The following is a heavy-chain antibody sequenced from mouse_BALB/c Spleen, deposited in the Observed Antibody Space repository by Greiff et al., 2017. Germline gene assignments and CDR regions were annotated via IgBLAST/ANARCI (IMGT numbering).Heavy chain of an antibody. J-gene: IGHJ3*01. CDR1: GFTFNTYA. V-gene: IGHV10-3*03. CDR2: IRSKSNNYAT. CDR3: VRDLDGNYPY. D-gene: IGHD2-1*01. Sequence: DVQLVESGGGLVQPKGSLKLSCAASGFTFNTYAMHWVCQAPGKGLEWVARIRSKSNNYATYYADSVKDRFTISRDDSQSMLYLQMNNLKTEDTAMYYCVRDLDGNYPYWGQGTLVTVSA.